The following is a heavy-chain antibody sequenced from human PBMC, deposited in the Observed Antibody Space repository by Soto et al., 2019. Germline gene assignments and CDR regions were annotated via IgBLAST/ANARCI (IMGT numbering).Heavy chain of an antibody. Sequence: PSETLSLTCAVYGVSFSGYYLSWIRQPPGKRLEWIGEINHNGSTNYNPSLKSQGTISVDTSKNQYSHNYSPLTAADTPRYYCARVGSTGTIFGVVRYWGQGTLVTVSS. CDR2: INHNGST. CDR1: GVSFSGYY. J-gene: IGHJ4*02. D-gene: IGHD3-3*01. CDR3: ARVGSTGTIFGVVRY. V-gene: IGHV4-34*01.